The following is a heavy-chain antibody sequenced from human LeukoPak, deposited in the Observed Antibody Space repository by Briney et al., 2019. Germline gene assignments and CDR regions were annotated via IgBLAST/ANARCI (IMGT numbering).Heavy chain of an antibody. V-gene: IGHV4-31*03. CDR2: IYYSGST. Sequence: SETLSLTCIVSGGSISSGGYYWSWIRQHPGKGLEWMGNIYYSGSTYYNPSLKSRVTISVDTPKNQFSLKLSSVTAADTAVYYCARGPRGFDPWGQGTLVTVSS. CDR3: ARGPRGFDP. J-gene: IGHJ5*02. CDR1: GGSISSGGYY.